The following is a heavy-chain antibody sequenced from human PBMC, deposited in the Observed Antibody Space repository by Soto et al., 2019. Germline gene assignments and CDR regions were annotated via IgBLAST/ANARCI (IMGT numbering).Heavy chain of an antibody. CDR3: ARAPYSGSYQGPGY. Sequence: GGSLRLSCASSVFTFISYEMNWVRQAPGKGLEWVSYISSSGSTIYYADSVKGRFTISRDNAKNSLYLQMNSLRAEDTAVYYCARAPYSGSYQGPGYWGQGTLVTVSS. D-gene: IGHD1-26*01. CDR1: VFTFISYE. V-gene: IGHV3-48*03. CDR2: ISSSGSTI. J-gene: IGHJ4*02.